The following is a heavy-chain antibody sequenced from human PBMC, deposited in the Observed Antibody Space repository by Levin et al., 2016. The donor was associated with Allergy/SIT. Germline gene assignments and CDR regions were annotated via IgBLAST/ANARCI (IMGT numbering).Heavy chain of an antibody. J-gene: IGHJ4*02. V-gene: IGHV4-59*01. CDR1: GGSISSYY. Sequence: SETLSLTCTVSGGSISSYYWSWIRQPPGKGLEWIGYIYYSGSTNYNPSLKSRVTISVDTSKNQFSLKLSSVTAADTAVYYCARDIGPSIHYFDYWGQGTLVTVSS. D-gene: IGHD3/OR15-3a*01. CDR2: IYYSGST. CDR3: ARDIGPSIHYFDY.